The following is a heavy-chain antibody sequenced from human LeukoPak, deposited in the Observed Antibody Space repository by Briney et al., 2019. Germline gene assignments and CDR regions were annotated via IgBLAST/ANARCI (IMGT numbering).Heavy chain of an antibody. D-gene: IGHD2-2*01. Sequence: SETLSLTCTVSGGSISSGGYYWSWIRQHPGKGLEWIGYIYYSGSTYYNPSLKSRVTISVDTSKNQFSLKLSSVTAADTAVYYCACGVVPAALIDYWGQGTLVTVSS. V-gene: IGHV4-30-4*08. CDR1: GGSISSGGYY. J-gene: IGHJ4*02. CDR3: ACGVVPAALIDY. CDR2: IYYSGST.